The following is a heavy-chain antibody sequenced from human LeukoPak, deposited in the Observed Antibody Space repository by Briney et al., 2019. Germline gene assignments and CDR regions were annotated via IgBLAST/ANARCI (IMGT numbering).Heavy chain of an antibody. J-gene: IGHJ4*02. V-gene: IGHV4-61*10. CDR2: SHNSGST. Sequence: SETLSLTCIVSGGSISRCSYYWNWIRQPAGKGLEWMGRSHNSGSTNYNPSLKSRVTISVDTSKNQFSLKLSSVTAADTAVYYCARSPQYFVRFLDGDSQYYFDYWGQGTLVTVSS. CDR1: GGSISRCSYY. CDR3: ARSPQYFVRFLDGDSQYYFDY. D-gene: IGHD3-9*01.